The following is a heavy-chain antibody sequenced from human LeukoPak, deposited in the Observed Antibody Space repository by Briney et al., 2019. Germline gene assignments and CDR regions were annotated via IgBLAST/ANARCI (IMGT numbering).Heavy chain of an antibody. Sequence: NPSETLSLTCTVSGGSISSSSYSWGWIRQSPGKGLEWIGTIYHSGRTYYIPSLKSRVTISVDTSKNQFSLKLSSVTAADTAVYYCARGWDYYDSSGYYRARIFDYWGQGTLVTVSS. CDR3: ARGWDYYDSSGYYRARIFDY. J-gene: IGHJ4*02. CDR1: GGSISSSSYS. CDR2: IYHSGRT. V-gene: IGHV4-39*07. D-gene: IGHD3-22*01.